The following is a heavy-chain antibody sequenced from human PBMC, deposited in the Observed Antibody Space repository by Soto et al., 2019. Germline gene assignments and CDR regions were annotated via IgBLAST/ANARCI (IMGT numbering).Heavy chain of an antibody. CDR2: ISWNSGSI. J-gene: IGHJ3*02. Sequence: EVQLVESGGGLVQPGRSLRLSCAASGFTFDDYAMHWVRQAPGKGLEWVSGISWNSGSIGYADSVKGRFTISRDNAKNSLYLQMTSLRAEDTALYYCAKDFWVRGVIIGDAFDIWGQGTMVTVSS. CDR3: AKDFWVRGVIIGDAFDI. D-gene: IGHD3-10*01. CDR1: GFTFDDYA. V-gene: IGHV3-9*01.